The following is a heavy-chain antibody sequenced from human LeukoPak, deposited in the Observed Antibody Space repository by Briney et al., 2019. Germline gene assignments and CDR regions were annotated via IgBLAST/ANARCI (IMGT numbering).Heavy chain of an antibody. V-gene: IGHV3-48*01. CDR1: GFTFSSYS. J-gene: IGHJ4*02. D-gene: IGHD2-2*01. Sequence: GGSLRLSCAPSGFTFSSYSMNWVRQPPGKGLEWISYIISTVSTTYYADSVKGRFTISRDNANNSLSLQMSSLRAEDTAVYYCATGFWGYCSRNSCPLDNWGQGTLVTVAS. CDR3: ATGFWGYCSRNSCPLDN. CDR2: IISTVSTT.